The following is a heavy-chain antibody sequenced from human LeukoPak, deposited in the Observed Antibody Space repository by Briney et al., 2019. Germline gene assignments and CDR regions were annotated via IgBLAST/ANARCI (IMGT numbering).Heavy chain of an antibody. J-gene: IGHJ4*02. CDR2: IHPSDSDT. Sequence: GESLKISCKGSGYSFTSYWIGWVRQMPGKGLEWMGIIHPSDSDTRYSPSFQGQVTISADKSINTAYLQWSSLKASDTAMYYCARQATIVEVSRNFGYWGQGTLVTVSS. D-gene: IGHD1-26*01. CDR1: GYSFTSYW. V-gene: IGHV5-51*01. CDR3: ARQATIVEVSRNFGY.